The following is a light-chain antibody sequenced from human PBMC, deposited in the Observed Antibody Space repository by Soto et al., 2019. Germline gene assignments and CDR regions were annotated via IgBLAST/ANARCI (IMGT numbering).Light chain of an antibody. Sequence: EIVLTQSPGTLSLSPRERATLSCRASQSIFNNYLAWYQQKPGQAPRLLVYGASFRATGIPDRFSGSGSGIDFALTISRLGPEDFAVYYCQQYGGSPFTFGQGTRLEIK. V-gene: IGKV3-20*01. CDR1: QSIFNNY. J-gene: IGKJ2*01. CDR2: GAS. CDR3: QQYGGSPFT.